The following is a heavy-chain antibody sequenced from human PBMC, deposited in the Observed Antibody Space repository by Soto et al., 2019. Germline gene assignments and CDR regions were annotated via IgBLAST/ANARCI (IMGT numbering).Heavy chain of an antibody. J-gene: IGHJ4*02. CDR2: IYYSGST. CDR1: GGSISSYY. Sequence: PSETLSLTCTVPGGSISSYYWSWIRQPPGKGLEWIGYIYYSGSTNYNPSLKSRVTISVDTSKNQFSLKLSSVTAADTAVYYCASGGSCYSRYCYFDYWGQGTLVTVSS. D-gene: IGHD2-15*01. V-gene: IGHV4-59*01. CDR3: ASGGSCYSRYCYFDY.